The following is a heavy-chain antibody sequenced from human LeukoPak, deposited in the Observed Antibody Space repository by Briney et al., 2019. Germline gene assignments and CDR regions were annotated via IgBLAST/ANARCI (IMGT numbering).Heavy chain of an antibody. CDR1: GGSISSYY. Sequence: PSETLSLTCTVSGGSISSYYWSWIRQPPGKGLEWIGYIYYSGSTNYNPSLKSRVTISVDTSKNQFSLKLSSVTAADTAVYYCARDTLGYCSGGSCYYYYMDVWGKGTTVTVPS. V-gene: IGHV4-59*01. J-gene: IGHJ6*03. D-gene: IGHD2-15*01. CDR3: ARDTLGYCSGGSCYYYYMDV. CDR2: IYYSGST.